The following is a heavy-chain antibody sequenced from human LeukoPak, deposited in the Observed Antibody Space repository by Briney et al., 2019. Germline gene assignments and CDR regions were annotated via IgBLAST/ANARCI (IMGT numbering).Heavy chain of an antibody. CDR2: INSYGSST. CDR3: VRGGAEYSNGHNWFDP. Sequence: PGGSLRLSCAASGFTFSSYGMHWVRQAPGKGLVWVSRINSYGSSTTYADSVKGRLTISRDNAKNTLYLQMNSLRAEDTAVYYCVRGGAEYSNGHNWFDPWGQGTLVTVSS. CDR1: GFTFSSYG. V-gene: IGHV3-74*01. J-gene: IGHJ5*02. D-gene: IGHD2/OR15-2a*01.